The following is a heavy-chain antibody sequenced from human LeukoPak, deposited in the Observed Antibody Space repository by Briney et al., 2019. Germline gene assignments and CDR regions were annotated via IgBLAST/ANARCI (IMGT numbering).Heavy chain of an antibody. Sequence: GGSLRLSCAASGFTFSSYSMNWVRQAPGKGLEWVSYISSSSSTIYYADSVKGRFTISRDNAKNSLYLQMNSLRAEDTAVYYCARDGVWYDSSLDYWGQGTLVTVSS. J-gene: IGHJ4*02. V-gene: IGHV3-48*04. D-gene: IGHD3-22*01. CDR3: ARDGVWYDSSLDY. CDR1: GFTFSSYS. CDR2: ISSSSSTI.